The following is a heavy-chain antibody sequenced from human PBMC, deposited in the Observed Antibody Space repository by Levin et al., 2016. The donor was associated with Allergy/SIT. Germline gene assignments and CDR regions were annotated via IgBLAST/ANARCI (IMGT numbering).Heavy chain of an antibody. CDR2: ISAYNGNT. J-gene: IGHJ4*02. V-gene: IGHV1-18*01. Sequence: WVRQAPGQGLEWMGWISAYNGNTNYAQKLQGRVTMTTDTSTSTAYMELRSLRSDDTAVYYCARDAVAAAGPTADYWGQGTLVTVSS. D-gene: IGHD6-13*01. CDR3: ARDAVAAAGPTADY.